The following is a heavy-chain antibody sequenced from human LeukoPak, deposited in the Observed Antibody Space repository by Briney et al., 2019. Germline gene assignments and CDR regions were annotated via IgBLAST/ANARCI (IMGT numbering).Heavy chain of an antibody. V-gene: IGHV3-48*03. CDR2: IGSRPTTT. Sequence: GGSLRLSCAGSGFTFSTYGMNWLRQAPGKGLEWVSYIGSRPTTTYYAESVRGRFTISRDNTKNSVFLQMTSLRADDAAVYFCATSGAYEISWAFNIWGQGTMVAVSS. J-gene: IGHJ3*02. CDR1: GFTFSTYG. D-gene: IGHD3-9*01. CDR3: ATSGAYEISWAFNI.